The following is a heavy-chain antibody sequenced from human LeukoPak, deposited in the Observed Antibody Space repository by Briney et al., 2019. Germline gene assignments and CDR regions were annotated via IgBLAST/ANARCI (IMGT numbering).Heavy chain of an antibody. V-gene: IGHV4-59*01. J-gene: IGHJ5*02. Sequence: SETLSLTCTVSGGSISSYCWSWIRQPPGKGLEWIGYIYYSGSTNYNPSLKSRVTISVDTSKNQFSLKLSSVTAADTAVYYCARGLLNYDFWSGFDPWGQGTLVTVSS. CDR3: ARGLLNYDFWSGFDP. CDR2: IYYSGST. CDR1: GGSISSYC. D-gene: IGHD3-3*01.